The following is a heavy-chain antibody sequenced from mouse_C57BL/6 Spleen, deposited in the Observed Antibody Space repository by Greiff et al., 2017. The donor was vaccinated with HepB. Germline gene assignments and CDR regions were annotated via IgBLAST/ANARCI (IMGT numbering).Heavy chain of an antibody. J-gene: IGHJ4*01. D-gene: IGHD2-4*01. CDR1: GFTFSDYG. V-gene: IGHV5-17*01. Sequence: EVQVVESGGGLVKPGGSLKLSCAASGFTFSDYGMHWVRQAPEKGLEWVAYISSGSSTIYYADTVKGRFTISRDNAKNTLFLQMTSLRSEDTAMYYCARRTYYDYDGGAMDYWGQGTSVTVSS. CDR3: ARRTYYDYDGGAMDY. CDR2: ISSGSSTI.